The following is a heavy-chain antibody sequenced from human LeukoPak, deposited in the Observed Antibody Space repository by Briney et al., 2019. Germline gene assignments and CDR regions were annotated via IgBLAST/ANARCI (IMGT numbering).Heavy chain of an antibody. D-gene: IGHD3-3*01. CDR3: ARDYYDFWSGYYTGNLDY. CDR1: GYTFTGYY. V-gene: IGHV1-2*02. CDR2: INPNSGGT. J-gene: IGHJ4*02. Sequence: ASVKVSCKASGYTFTGYYMHWVRQAPGQGLEWMGWINPNSGGTNYAQKFQGRVTMTRDMSTSTVYMELSSLRSEDTAVYYCARDYYDFWSGYYTGNLDYWGQGTLVTVSS.